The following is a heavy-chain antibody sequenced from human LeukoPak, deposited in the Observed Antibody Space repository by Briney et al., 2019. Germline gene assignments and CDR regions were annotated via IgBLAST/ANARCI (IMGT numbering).Heavy chain of an antibody. CDR3: ASRGEDIVVVPAATEYYYYYYYMDV. D-gene: IGHD2-2*01. CDR1: GGTFSSYA. J-gene: IGHJ6*03. V-gene: IGHV1-69*05. Sequence: ASVKVSCKASGGTFSSYAISWVRQAPGQGLEWIGGIIPIFGTANYAQKFQGRVTITTDESTSTAYMELSSLRSEDTAVYYCASRGEDIVVVPAATEYYYYYYYMDVWGKGTTVTVSS. CDR2: IIPIFGTA.